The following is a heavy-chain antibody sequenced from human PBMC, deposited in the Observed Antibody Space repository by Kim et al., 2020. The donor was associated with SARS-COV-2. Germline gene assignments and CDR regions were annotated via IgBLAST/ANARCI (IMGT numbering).Heavy chain of an antibody. CDR3: SSFYYGSGSSIHAFDC. D-gene: IGHD3-10*01. Sequence: SETLSLTCAVYGGSFSGYYWSWIRQPPGKGLEWIGEINHSGSTNYNPSLKSRVTISVDTSKNQFSLKLSSVTAADPAVYYFSSFYYGSGSSIHAFDCWG. V-gene: IGHV4-34*01. J-gene: IGHJ3*01. CDR1: GGSFSGYY. CDR2: INHSGST.